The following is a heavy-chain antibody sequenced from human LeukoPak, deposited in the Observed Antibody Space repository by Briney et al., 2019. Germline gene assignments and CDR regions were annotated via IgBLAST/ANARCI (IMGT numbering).Heavy chain of an antibody. CDR3: ARDRKGSGSYYGDAFDI. J-gene: IGHJ3*02. CDR2: INPSGGST. V-gene: IGHV1-46*01. D-gene: IGHD3-10*01. CDR1: VYTLTSYC. Sequence: ASVKVSCQASVYTLTSYCISWVRQAPAQGLEWMGIINPSGGSTSYAQKFHGRVTMTRDTSTSTVYMELSSLRSEDTAVYYCARDRKGSGSYYGDAFDIWGQGTMVTVSS.